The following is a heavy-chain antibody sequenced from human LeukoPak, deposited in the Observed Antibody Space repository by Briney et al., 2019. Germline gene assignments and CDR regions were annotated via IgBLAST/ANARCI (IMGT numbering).Heavy chain of an antibody. CDR1: GFTFSSYS. CDR2: ISGSSSYI. CDR3: ARVGDYGDYGFDY. Sequence: GGSLRLSCAASGFTFSSYSMNWVRQAPGKGLEWVSSISGSSSYIYYADSVKGRFTISRDNAKNSLYLQMNSLRAEDTAVYYCARVGDYGDYGFDYWGQGTLVTVSS. J-gene: IGHJ4*02. V-gene: IGHV3-21*01. D-gene: IGHD4-17*01.